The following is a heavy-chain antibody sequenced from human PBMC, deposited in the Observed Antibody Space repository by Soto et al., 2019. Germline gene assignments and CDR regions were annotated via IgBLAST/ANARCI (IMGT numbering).Heavy chain of an antibody. J-gene: IGHJ4*02. V-gene: IGHV3-7*03. CDR1: GFTCSDYW. CDR2: IKKDGGGE. CDR3: VREWGRLTPDY. Sequence: GGSLRLSCAGSGFTCSDYWMNWVRQAPGKGLEWVANIKKDGGGELYVDSVKGRFTISRDNAKNSLFLQMNSLRAEDTAVYYCVREWGRLTPDYWSQGTLVTVSS. D-gene: IGHD7-27*01.